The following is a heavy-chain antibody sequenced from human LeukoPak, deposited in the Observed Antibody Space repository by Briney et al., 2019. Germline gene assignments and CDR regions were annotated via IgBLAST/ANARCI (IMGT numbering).Heavy chain of an antibody. CDR2: INNDGSST. CDR3: AKQYSNYGSYYYGMDV. V-gene: IGHV3-74*01. CDR1: GYTFGSYW. Sequence: PGGSLRLSCAASGYTFGSYWMYWVRQAPGKGLVGVSRINNDGSSTIYADSVKGRFTISRDNAKNTLYLQMNSLRTEDTAVYYCAKQYSNYGSYYYGMDVWGQGTTVTVSS. J-gene: IGHJ6*02. D-gene: IGHD4-11*01.